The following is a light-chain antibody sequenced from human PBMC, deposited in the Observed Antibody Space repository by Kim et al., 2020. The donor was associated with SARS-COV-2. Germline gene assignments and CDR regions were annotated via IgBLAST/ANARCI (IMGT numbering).Light chain of an antibody. Sequence: DPASSSCRSSQSPLYSNVFNYLDCYLQKPRQSPQLLIYLGSNRASVAPDRFSGSGSGTDFTLKISRVEAEDVGVYYCMQTLQTPRTFGQGTKLEIK. CDR1: QSPLYSNVFNY. V-gene: IGKV2-28*01. J-gene: IGKJ2*01. CDR3: MQTLQTPRT. CDR2: LGS.